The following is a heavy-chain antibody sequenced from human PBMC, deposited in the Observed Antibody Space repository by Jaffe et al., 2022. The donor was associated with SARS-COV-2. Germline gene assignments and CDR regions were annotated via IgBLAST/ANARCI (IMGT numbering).Heavy chain of an antibody. Sequence: QVQLVESGGGVVQPGRSLRLSCAASGFTFSSYGMHWVRQAPGKGLEWVAVISYDGSNKYYADSVKGRFTISRDNSKNTLYLQMNSLRAEDTAVYYCAKDEGYDYVWGSYPPDYWGQGTLVTVSS. D-gene: IGHD3-16*02. CDR2: ISYDGSNK. CDR1: GFTFSSYG. CDR3: AKDEGYDYVWGSYPPDY. J-gene: IGHJ4*02. V-gene: IGHV3-30*18.